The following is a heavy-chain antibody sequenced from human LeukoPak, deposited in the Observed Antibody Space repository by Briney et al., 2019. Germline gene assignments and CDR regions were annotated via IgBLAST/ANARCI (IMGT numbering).Heavy chain of an antibody. V-gene: IGHV3-30*02. CDR1: GFTFSSYG. D-gene: IGHD3-3*01. CDR2: VRYDGSNT. J-gene: IGHJ4*02. Sequence: PGGSLRLSCAASGFTFSSYGMHWVRQAPGKGLEWVAFVRYDGSNTYYADSVKGRFTISRDNSKNTLYLQMNSLRAEDTAVYYCAKDRSGNFGYWGQGTLVTVSS. CDR3: AKDRSGNFGY.